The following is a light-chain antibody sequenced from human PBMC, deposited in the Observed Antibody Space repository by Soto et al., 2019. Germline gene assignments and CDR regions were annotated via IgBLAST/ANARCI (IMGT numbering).Light chain of an antibody. CDR2: LNSDGSH. J-gene: IGLJ2*01. Sequence: QLVLTLSPYAPASLGAWAKLTCTRSSGHSSYAIAWHQQQPEKGPRYLMKLNSDGSHSKGDGIPDRFSGSSSGAERYLTIPRLQSDDEADYYCHTWGSGTAVFGGGTKLTVL. CDR1: SGHSSYA. CDR3: HTWGSGTAV. V-gene: IGLV4-69*01.